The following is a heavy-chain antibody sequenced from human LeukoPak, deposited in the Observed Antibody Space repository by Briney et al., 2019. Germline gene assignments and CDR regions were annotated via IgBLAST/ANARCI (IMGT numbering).Heavy chain of an antibody. Sequence: PSQTLSLTCTVSGGSISSGGYYWSWIRQPPGKGLEWIGYIYYSGSTYYNPSLKSRVTISVDTSKNQFSLKLSSVTAADTAVYYCAIKSSSGYCSPFDYWGQGTLVTVSS. J-gene: IGHJ4*02. D-gene: IGHD3-22*01. CDR3: AIKSSSGYCSPFDY. V-gene: IGHV4-30-4*08. CDR2: IYYSGST. CDR1: GGSISSGGYY.